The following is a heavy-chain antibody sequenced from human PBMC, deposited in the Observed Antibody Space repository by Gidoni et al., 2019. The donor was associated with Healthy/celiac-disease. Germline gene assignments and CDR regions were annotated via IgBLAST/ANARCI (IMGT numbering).Heavy chain of an antibody. CDR1: GFTFDDYA. J-gene: IGHJ5*02. V-gene: IGHV3-9*01. Sequence: EVQLVESGGGLVQPGRSLRLSCAPSGFTFDDYAMHWVRQAPGKGLEWVSGISWNSGSIGYADSVKGRFTISRDNAKNSLYLQMNSLRAEDTALYYCAKDAYYDFCSGYSRGWFDPWGQGTLVTVSS. CDR2: ISWNSGSI. D-gene: IGHD3-3*01. CDR3: AKDAYYDFCSGYSRGWFDP.